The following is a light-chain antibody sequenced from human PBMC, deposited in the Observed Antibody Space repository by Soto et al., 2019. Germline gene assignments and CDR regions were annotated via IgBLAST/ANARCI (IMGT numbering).Light chain of an antibody. CDR3: QQYNDWPPLT. CDR1: QSIRTN. Sequence: EIMMTQSPATVSVSPGEKATLSCRASQSIRTNVAWYQQKPGQDLRLLIYDASTRATGLSSRFSGSGSGTEFTLTISSLQSADVAIYYCQQYNDWPPLTFGGGNRLEI. J-gene: IGKJ4*01. CDR2: DAS. V-gene: IGKV3-15*01.